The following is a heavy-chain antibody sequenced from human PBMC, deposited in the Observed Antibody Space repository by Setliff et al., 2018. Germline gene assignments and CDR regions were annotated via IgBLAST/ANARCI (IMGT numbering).Heavy chain of an antibody. D-gene: IGHD3-3*01. CDR2: VYSNVGT. Sequence: SETLSLTCTVSGGSINNYYWSWIRQPAGKGLEWIGRVYSNVGTNYNPSLKSRVTISVDTSKNQFSLKLSSVTAADTAVYYCARQGHYNFWSGYSEYYYYYMDVWGKGTTVTVSS. J-gene: IGHJ6*03. V-gene: IGHV4-4*07. CDR3: ARQGHYNFWSGYSEYYYYYMDV. CDR1: GGSINNYY.